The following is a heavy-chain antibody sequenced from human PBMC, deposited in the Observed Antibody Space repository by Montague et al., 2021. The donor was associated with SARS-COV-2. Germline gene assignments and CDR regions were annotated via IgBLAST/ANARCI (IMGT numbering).Heavy chain of an antibody. D-gene: IGHD3-10*01. CDR3: AHRHPLPPNYYGSGSYYGGVNWFDP. Sequence: PALVKPTQTLTLTCTFSGFSLRTSGVGVGWIRQPPGKALEWLALIYWDDDKRYSPSLKSRLTITKDTSKNQVVLTMTNMDPVDTVTYYCAHRHPLPPNYYGSGSYYGGVNWFDPWGQGTLVPVSS. V-gene: IGHV2-5*02. CDR1: GFSLRTSGVG. CDR2: IYWDDDK. J-gene: IGHJ5*02.